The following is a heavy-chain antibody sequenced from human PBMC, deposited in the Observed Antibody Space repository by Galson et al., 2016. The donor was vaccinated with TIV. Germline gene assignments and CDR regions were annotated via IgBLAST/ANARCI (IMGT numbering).Heavy chain of an antibody. J-gene: IGHJ6*02. V-gene: IGHV3-66*02. CDR2: MSSGGSL. Sequence: SLRLSCAASALTVSDNYMTWVRQAPGKGLEWVAIMSSGGSLNYADFVRGRFTVSRDNSKNTLYLQRNRLRTDDTAIYYCTRERRFCGNNCYLSYYYGMDVWGQGTTVTVSS. D-gene: IGHD2-21*01. CDR3: TRERRFCGNNCYLSYYYGMDV. CDR1: ALTVSDNY.